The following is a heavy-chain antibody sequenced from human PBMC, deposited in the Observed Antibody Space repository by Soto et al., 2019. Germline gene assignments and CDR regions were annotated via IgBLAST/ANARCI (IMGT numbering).Heavy chain of an antibody. CDR1: GYTFTSYG. D-gene: IGHD6-13*01. Sequence: QVQLVQSGAEVKKPGASVKVSCKASGYTFTSYGISWVRQAPGQGLEWMGWISAYNGNTNYAQKLQGRVTMTTDTSTSTAYMELRSMRSDDTAVYYGARDRSSSWYGLFPFDYWGQGTLVTVSS. J-gene: IGHJ4*02. CDR3: ARDRSSSWYGLFPFDY. V-gene: IGHV1-18*01. CDR2: ISAYNGNT.